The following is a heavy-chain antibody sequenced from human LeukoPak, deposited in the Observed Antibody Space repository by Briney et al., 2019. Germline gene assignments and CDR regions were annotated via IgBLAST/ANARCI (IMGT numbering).Heavy chain of an antibody. V-gene: IGHV1-46*01. CDR3: ARKAPHCTNGVCYNSYYYYGMDV. CDR2: INPSGGST. J-gene: IGHJ6*02. CDR1: GYTFTSYY. Sequence: ASVKVSCKASGYTFTSYYMHWVRQAPGRGLEWMGIINPSGGSTSYAQKFQGRVTMTRDTSTSTVYMELSSLRSEDTVVYYCARKAPHCTNGVCYNSYYYYGMDVWGQGTTVTVSS. D-gene: IGHD2-8*01.